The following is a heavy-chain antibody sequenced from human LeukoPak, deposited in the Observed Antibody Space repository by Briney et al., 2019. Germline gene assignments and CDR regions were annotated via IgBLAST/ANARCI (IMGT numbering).Heavy chain of an antibody. J-gene: IGHJ4*02. V-gene: IGHV3-9*01. CDR3: AKDLFSGAYDSSGYFDY. D-gene: IGHD3-22*01. CDR1: GFTFDDYA. CDR2: ISWNSGSI. Sequence: GGSLRLSCAASGFTFDDYAMHWVRQAPGKGLEWVSGISWNSGSIGYADSVKGRLTISRDNAKNSLYLQMNSLRAEDTALYYCAKDLFSGAYDSSGYFDYWGQGTLVTVSS.